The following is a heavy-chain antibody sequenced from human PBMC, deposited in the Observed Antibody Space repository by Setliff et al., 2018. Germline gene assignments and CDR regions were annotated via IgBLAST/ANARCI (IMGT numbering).Heavy chain of an antibody. CDR2: IYYRGST. D-gene: IGHD2-15*01. CDR3: AAVGTAAGGGWFDP. CDR1: GGSIRDYY. V-gene: IGHV4-59*01. J-gene: IGHJ5*02. Sequence: PSETLSLTCTVSGGSIRDYYWNWIRQSPGKGLEWIGYIYYRGSTNYNSSLKSRVTISIGMSTNQFSLKLTSATAADTAIYFCAAVGTAAGGGWFDPWGQGTLVTVSS.